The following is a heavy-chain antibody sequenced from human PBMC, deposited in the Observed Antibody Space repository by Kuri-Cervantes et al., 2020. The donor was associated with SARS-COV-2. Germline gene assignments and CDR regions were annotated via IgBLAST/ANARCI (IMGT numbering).Heavy chain of an antibody. D-gene: IGHD1-1*01. CDR1: GGTFSSYA. CDR3: ARDKLERDGDRRYYYYYGMDV. J-gene: IGHJ6*02. V-gene: IGHV1-69*04. CDR2: IIPILGIA. Sequence: SVKVSCKASGGTFSSYAISWVRQAPGQGLEWMGRIIPILGIANYAQKFQGRVTITADKSTSTAYMELSSLRSEDTAVYYCARDKLERDGDRRYYYYYGMDVWGQGTTVTVSS.